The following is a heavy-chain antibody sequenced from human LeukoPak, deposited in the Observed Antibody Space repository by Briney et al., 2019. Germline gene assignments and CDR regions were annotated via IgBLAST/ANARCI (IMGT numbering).Heavy chain of an antibody. D-gene: IGHD6-19*01. J-gene: IGHJ4*02. CDR1: GYTFTGYY. Sequence: SVKVSCKASGYTFTGYYMHWVRQAPGQGLEWMGRIIPILGIANYAQKFQGRVTITADKSTSTAYMELSSLRSEDTAVYYCARGPTIAVAGNFDYWGQGTLVTVSS. V-gene: IGHV1-69*04. CDR2: IIPILGIA. CDR3: ARGPTIAVAGNFDY.